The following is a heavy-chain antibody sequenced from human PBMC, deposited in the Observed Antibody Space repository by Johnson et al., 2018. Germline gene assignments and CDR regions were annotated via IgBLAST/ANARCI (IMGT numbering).Heavy chain of an antibody. V-gene: IGHV3-53*01. CDR3: ASGGYSDPEKFHH. Sequence: VQLVQSGGGLIQPGGSLRLSCAVSGFSVSSNYINWARQAPGKGLEWVPVINSGGITYYADSVKGRFTISRDNSKNTVFLQMNSLRAEDTAVYYCASGGYSDPEKFHHWGQGTLVTVSS. CDR1: GFSVSSNY. CDR2: INSGGIT. J-gene: IGHJ1*01. D-gene: IGHD3-22*01.